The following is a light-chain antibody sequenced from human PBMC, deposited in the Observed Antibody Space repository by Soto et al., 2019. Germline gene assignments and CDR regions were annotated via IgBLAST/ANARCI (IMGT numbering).Light chain of an antibody. V-gene: IGLV1-40*01. J-gene: IGLJ1*01. CDR1: SSNIGAGYD. Sequence: QAVVTQPPSVSGAPGQRVTISCTGSSSNIGAGYDVHWYQQLPGTDPKLLIYGNSNRPSGVPDRFSGSKSGTSASLAITGLQAEDEADYYCQSYDSSLSDVFGTGTKVTVL. CDR3: QSYDSSLSDV. CDR2: GNS.